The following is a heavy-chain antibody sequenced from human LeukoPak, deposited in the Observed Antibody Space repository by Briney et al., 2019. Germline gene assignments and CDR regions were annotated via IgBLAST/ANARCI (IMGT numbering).Heavy chain of an antibody. CDR2: IYSGGST. D-gene: IGHD5-18*01. Sequence: PGGSLRLSCAASGFTVSSNYMSWVRQAPGKGLEWVSVIYSGGSTYYADSVKGRFTISRDNSKNTLYLQMNSLRAEDTAVYYCARGAGRRLWPTYYYGMDVWGQGTTVTVSS. J-gene: IGHJ6*02. CDR3: ARGAGRRLWPTYYYGMDV. CDR1: GFTVSSNY. V-gene: IGHV3-53*01.